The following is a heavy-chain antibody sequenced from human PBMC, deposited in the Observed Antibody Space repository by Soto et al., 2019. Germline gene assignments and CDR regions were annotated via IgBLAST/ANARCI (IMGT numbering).Heavy chain of an antibody. D-gene: IGHD3-10*01. CDR2: IYYSGST. Sequence: PSETLYLTCTVSGGSISSGGYYWSWIRQHPGKGLEWIGYIYYSGSTYYNPSLKSRVTISVDTSKNQFSLKLSSVTAADTAVYYCARELRFGEDYYGMDVWGQGTTVT. J-gene: IGHJ6*02. CDR3: ARELRFGEDYYGMDV. V-gene: IGHV4-31*03. CDR1: GGSISSGGYY.